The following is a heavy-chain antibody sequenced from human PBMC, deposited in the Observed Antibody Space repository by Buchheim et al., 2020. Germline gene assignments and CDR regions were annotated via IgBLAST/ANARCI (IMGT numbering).Heavy chain of an antibody. CDR3: ARSGDYYFYYGLDV. V-gene: IGHV4-31*03. CDR1: GGSISSGGYY. J-gene: IGHJ6*02. CDR2: IYNSGST. D-gene: IGHD4-17*01. Sequence: QVQLQESGPGLVKPSQTLSLTCTVSGGSISSGGYYWSWIRQHPGKGLEWIGYIYNSGSTYYNPSLKSRVTMAIDTSKNQFSLKLTSVTAADTAVYYCARSGDYYFYYGLDVWGQGTT.